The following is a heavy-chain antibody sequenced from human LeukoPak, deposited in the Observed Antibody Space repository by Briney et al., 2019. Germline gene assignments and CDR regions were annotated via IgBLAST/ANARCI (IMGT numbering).Heavy chain of an antibody. CDR3: AGDFGSGSPFDY. V-gene: IGHV4-4*07. J-gene: IGHJ4*02. D-gene: IGHD3-10*01. CDR2: IYTSGST. Sequence: SETLSLTCTVSGGSISSFHWSWIRQPAGKGLEWIGRIYTSGSTNYNPSLKSRVTMSVDTSKNQFSLKLSSVTAADTAVYYCAGDFGSGSPFDYWGQGTLVTVSS. CDR1: GGSISSFH.